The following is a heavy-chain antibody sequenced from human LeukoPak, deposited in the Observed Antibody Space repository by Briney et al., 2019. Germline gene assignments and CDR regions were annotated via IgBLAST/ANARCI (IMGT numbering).Heavy chain of an antibody. Sequence: PGGSLRLSCAASGFTFSDYYMSWIRQAPGKGLEWVSYISSSSSYTNYADSVKGRFTISRDNAKNSLYLQMNSLRAEDTAVYYCARGKGYSSSWNAFDIWGQGTMVTVSS. CDR1: GFTFSDYY. V-gene: IGHV3-11*05. D-gene: IGHD6-13*01. J-gene: IGHJ3*02. CDR3: ARGKGYSSSWNAFDI. CDR2: ISSSSSYT.